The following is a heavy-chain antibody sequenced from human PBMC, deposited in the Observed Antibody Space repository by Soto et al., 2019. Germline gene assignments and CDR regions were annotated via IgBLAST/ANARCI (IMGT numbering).Heavy chain of an antibody. J-gene: IGHJ4*02. CDR2: IYWDDDK. D-gene: IGHD3-3*02. V-gene: IGHV2-5*02. Sequence: QITLKESGPTLVKPTQTLTLTCTFSGFSLSTSGVGVGWFRRPQGKALECLALIYWDDDKRYSPSLKSRLTITKDTSKNQVVLTMTNMDPVDTATYYCAHGEAIFGFDYWGQGTLVTVSS. CDR3: AHGEAIFGFDY. CDR1: GFSLSTSGVG.